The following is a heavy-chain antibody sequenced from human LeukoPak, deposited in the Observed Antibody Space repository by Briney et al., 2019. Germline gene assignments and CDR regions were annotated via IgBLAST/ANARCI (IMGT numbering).Heavy chain of an antibody. V-gene: IGHV6-1*01. J-gene: IGHJ4*02. CDR3: ARDLFTLGAIEYSSSAGIDY. CDR2: TYYRSKWYN. Sequence: PSQTLSLTCAISGDSVSSNSAAWNWIRQSPSRGLEWLGRTYYRSKWYNDYAVSVKSRITINPDTSKNQFSLQLNSVTPEDTAVYYCARDLFTLGAIEYSSSAGIDYWGQGTLVTVSS. D-gene: IGHD6-6*01. CDR1: GDSVSSNSAA.